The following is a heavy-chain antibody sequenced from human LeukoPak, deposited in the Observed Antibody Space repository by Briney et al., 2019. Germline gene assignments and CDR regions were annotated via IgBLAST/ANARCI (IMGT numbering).Heavy chain of an antibody. CDR2: INYSGST. V-gene: IGHV4-30-4*07. Sequence: SQTLSLTCAVSGGSINSGGYSWSWIRQPPGSGLEWIGYINYSGSTYYNPSVKSRLTISADTSINHLSLKLTSVTAADTAVYYCARVDKGNYHYMDVWGKGTTVTISS. D-gene: IGHD2-2*03. J-gene: IGHJ6*03. CDR3: ARVDKGNYHYMDV. CDR1: GGSINSGGYS.